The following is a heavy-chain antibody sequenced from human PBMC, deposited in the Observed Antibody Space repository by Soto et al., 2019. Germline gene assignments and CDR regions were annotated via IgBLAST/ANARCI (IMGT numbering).Heavy chain of an antibody. J-gene: IGHJ4*02. D-gene: IGHD1-1*01. Sequence: QVQLQQWGAGLLKPSETLSLTCAVYGGSFSGYYWTWIRQPPGTGLEWIGEINHSGRTNYNPSLNRRVTRAVDTSKIQCSLTLTSVTAAHTAVYSCARDKTTGLFDYWGQGTLVTVSS. CDR3: ARDKTTGLFDY. CDR1: GGSFSGYY. CDR2: INHSGRT. V-gene: IGHV4-34*01.